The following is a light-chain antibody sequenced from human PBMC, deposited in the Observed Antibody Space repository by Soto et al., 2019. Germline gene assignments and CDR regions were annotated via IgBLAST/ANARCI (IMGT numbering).Light chain of an antibody. CDR1: ESDIGVYDF. CDR3: KSYAGSNTYV. V-gene: IGLV2-8*01. J-gene: IGLJ1*01. Sequence: QSVGTQPRCASGSAAQAVAISCTGTESDIGVYDFVSWYQHFPGKAPRLIIYEVFQRPSGVPDRFSGSKSGNTASLTVSGLQAADEADYFCKSYAGSNTYVFGSGTKV. CDR2: EVF.